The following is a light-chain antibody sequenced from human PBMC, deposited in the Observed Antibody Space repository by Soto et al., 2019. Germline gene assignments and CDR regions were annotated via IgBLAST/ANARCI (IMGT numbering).Light chain of an antibody. V-gene: IGLV1-44*01. CDR3: AVWDDSLNGQV. Sequence: QSVLTQPPSASGTPGQRVTISCSGSSSNIGTNPVNWYQQLPGTAPKLLIYTNYQRPSGVPDRFSGSKSGTSASLAISGLQSEDEADYYCAVWDDSLNGQVFGTGTKVTVL. CDR1: SSNIGTNP. J-gene: IGLJ1*01. CDR2: TNY.